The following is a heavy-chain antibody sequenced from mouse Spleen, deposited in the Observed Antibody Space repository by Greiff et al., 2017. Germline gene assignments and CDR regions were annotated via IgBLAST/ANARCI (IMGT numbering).Heavy chain of an antibody. Sequence: DVQLQESGGGLVKLGGSLKLSCAASGFTFSSYYMSWVRQTPEKRLEWVATISSGGGSTYYPDSVKGRFTISRDNAKNTLYLQMSSLNSEDTAVYYCARDDYVYYAIDYWGQGTSVTVSS. CDR3: ARDDYVYYAIDY. D-gene: IGHD2-4*01. CDR2: ISSGGGST. J-gene: IGHJ4*01. V-gene: IGHV5-12-1*01. CDR1: GFTFSSYY.